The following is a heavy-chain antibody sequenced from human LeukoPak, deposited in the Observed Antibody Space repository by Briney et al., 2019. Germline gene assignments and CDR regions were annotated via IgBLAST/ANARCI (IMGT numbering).Heavy chain of an antibody. J-gene: IGHJ3*02. Sequence: SETLSLTCTVSGGSISSYYWSWIRQPPGKGLEWIGYIYYSGSTNYNPSLKSRVTISIDTPKNQFSLKLTSVTAADTAVYYCARDKGLPQAFDIWGQGTMVTVSS. V-gene: IGHV4-59*01. CDR3: ARDKGLPQAFDI. CDR1: GGSISSYY. CDR2: IYYSGST. D-gene: IGHD5/OR15-5a*01.